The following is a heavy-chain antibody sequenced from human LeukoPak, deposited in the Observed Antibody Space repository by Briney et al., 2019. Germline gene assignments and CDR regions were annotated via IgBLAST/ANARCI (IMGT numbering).Heavy chain of an antibody. V-gene: IGHV3-7*01. J-gene: IGHJ4*02. CDR3: ARGGYYTFDS. CDR1: GFSFRDYW. CDR2: INKDESAR. D-gene: IGHD3-3*01. Sequence: PGGSLRLSCAASGFSFRDYWMNWVRQASGKGLEWVASINKDESARYYVDSVKGRFTISRDNAKNSLYLQMNSLRVEDTAVYFCARGGYYTFDSWGQGTLVTVSS.